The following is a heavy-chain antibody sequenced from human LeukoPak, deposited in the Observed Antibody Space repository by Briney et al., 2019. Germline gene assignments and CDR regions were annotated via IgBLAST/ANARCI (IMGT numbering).Heavy chain of an antibody. Sequence: SETLSLTCTVSGGSISSYYWSWIRQPPGKGLEWIGYIYYSGSTNYNPSLKSRVTISVDTSKNQFSLKLSSVTAADTAVYYCARTSAYYYGSGNFVSDYWGQGTLVTVSS. CDR2: IYYSGST. CDR3: ARTSAYYYGSGNFVSDY. J-gene: IGHJ4*02. CDR1: GGSISSYY. V-gene: IGHV4-59*01. D-gene: IGHD3-10*01.